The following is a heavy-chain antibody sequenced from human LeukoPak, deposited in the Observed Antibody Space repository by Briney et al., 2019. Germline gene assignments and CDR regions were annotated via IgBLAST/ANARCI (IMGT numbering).Heavy chain of an antibody. D-gene: IGHD1-26*01. CDR2: ISGRSSTI. CDR1: AFTFSDYS. Sequence: GGSLRLSCGASAFTFSDYSMNWVRQAPGKGLEWISYISGRSSTIYYADSVRGRFTISRDNAKNSMYLQMNSLRAEDTAVYYCARDRLTSGSYFFDYWGQGTLVTVSS. V-gene: IGHV3-48*01. J-gene: IGHJ4*02. CDR3: ARDRLTSGSYFFDY.